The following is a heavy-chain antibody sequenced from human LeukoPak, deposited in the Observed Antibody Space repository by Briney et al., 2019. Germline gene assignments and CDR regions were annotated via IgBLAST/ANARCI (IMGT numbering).Heavy chain of an antibody. V-gene: IGHV4-4*07. J-gene: IGHJ4*02. CDR3: ARGSFDSSGYYVFDY. Sequence: PSETLSLTCTVSGGSITRNYWSWIRQSAGKGLEWIGRIYNSGNTNYSPSLESRVTMSTDTSKNQFSLKLSSVTAADTAVYYCARGSFDSSGYYVFDYWGQGTLVTVSS. CDR1: GGSITRNY. D-gene: IGHD3-22*01. CDR2: IYNSGNT.